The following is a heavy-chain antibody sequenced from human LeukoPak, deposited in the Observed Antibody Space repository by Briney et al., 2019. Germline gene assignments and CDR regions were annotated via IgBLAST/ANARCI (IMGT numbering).Heavy chain of an antibody. V-gene: IGHV3-33*06. CDR1: GFSLSLYG. CDR3: AKDGHCSGGTCYPFYMAV. D-gene: IGHD2-15*01. CDR2: IWSDGSKE. J-gene: IGHJ6*04. Sequence: GGSLRLSCTPSGFSLSLYGMHWVRQAPGKGLEWVAVIWSDGSKEYYVDSVKGRFTISRYTSKNMLYLQMNSLRGDDTAVYYCAKDGHCSGGTCYPFYMAVWGKGTYVTVCS.